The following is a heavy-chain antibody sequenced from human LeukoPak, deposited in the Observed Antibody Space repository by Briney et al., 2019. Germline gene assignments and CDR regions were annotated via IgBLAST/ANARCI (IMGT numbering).Heavy chain of an antibody. CDR2: INPSGGST. J-gene: IGHJ5*02. CDR1: GCTFTNHY. Sequence: GASVKVSCKASGCTFTNHYMYWVRQAPGQGLEWMGIINPSGGSTTYAEKFQGRVTMTRDKSTSTVYMELSSLRSEDTAVYYCARGGISPRDWFDPWGQGTLVTVSS. V-gene: IGHV1-46*01. D-gene: IGHD3-16*01. CDR3: ARGGISPRDWFDP.